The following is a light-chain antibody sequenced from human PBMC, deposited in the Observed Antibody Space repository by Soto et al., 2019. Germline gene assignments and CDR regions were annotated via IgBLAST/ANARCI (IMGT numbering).Light chain of an antibody. Sequence: DIVMTQSPDSLAVSLGERATINCKSSQSVLYSTNNKNYLAWYQQKPGQPPKLLIYWAATRESGVPDLFSGSGSGTDFTLTISSLQAEDVAVYYCQKYYITPLTFGGGTKVEIQ. V-gene: IGKV4-1*01. CDR3: QKYYITPLT. J-gene: IGKJ4*01. CDR1: QSVLYSTNNKNY. CDR2: WAA.